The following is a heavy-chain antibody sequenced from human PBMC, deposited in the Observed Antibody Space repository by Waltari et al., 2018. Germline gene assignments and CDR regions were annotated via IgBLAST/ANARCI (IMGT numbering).Heavy chain of an antibody. V-gene: IGHV4-34*01. D-gene: IGHD3-3*01. CDR3: ARVKISRITIFGVVPPYYYGMDV. CDR2: INHSGST. CDR1: GGSFSGYY. J-gene: IGHJ6*02. Sequence: QVQLQQWGAGLLKPSETLSLTCAVYGGSFSGYYWRWIRQPPGKGLEWIGEINHSGSTNYNPSLKSRVTISVDTSKNQFSLKLSSVTAADTAVYYCARVKISRITIFGVVPPYYYGMDVWGQGTTVTVSS.